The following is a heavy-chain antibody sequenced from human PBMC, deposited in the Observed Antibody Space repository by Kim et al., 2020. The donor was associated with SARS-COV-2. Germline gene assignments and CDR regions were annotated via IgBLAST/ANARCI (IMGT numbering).Heavy chain of an antibody. CDR1: GDSISENFCY. Sequence: SETLSLTCTVSGDSISENFCYWGWIRQSPGKGLEWIGSVFYSGATFYNPSLRSRVTVSVDTSKNEVSLTVNSVTAADTAVYYCVRAQYYYGSGSLLSNWFAPWGQGTLVTVSS. D-gene: IGHD3-10*01. V-gene: IGHV4-39*07. CDR3: VRAQYYYGSGSLLSNWFAP. CDR2: VFYSGAT. J-gene: IGHJ5*02.